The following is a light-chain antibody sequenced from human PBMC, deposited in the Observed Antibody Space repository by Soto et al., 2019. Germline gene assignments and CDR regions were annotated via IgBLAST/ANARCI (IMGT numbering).Light chain of an antibody. CDR2: GAS. CDR1: QSVSSN. J-gene: IGKJ1*01. Sequence: EIVITQSPATLSVSPGERATLSCRASQSVSSNLAWYQQKPGQAPRLLIYGASTRATGIPARFSGSGSGTGFTLTISSLQSEDFAVYYCQQYNNWPRTFG. V-gene: IGKV3-15*01. CDR3: QQYNNWPRT.